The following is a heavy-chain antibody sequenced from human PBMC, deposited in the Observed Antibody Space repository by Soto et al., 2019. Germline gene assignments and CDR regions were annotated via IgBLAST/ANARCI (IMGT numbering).Heavy chain of an antibody. V-gene: IGHV3-30*18. Sequence: QVQLVESGGGVVQPGRSLRLSCAASGFTFSSYGMHWVRQAPGKGLGWVAVISYDGSNKYYADSVKGRFTISRDNSKNTLYLQMNSLRAEDTAVYYCAKQMGYNTFDYWGQGTLVTVSS. D-gene: IGHD1-1*01. CDR2: ISYDGSNK. J-gene: IGHJ4*02. CDR1: GFTFSSYG. CDR3: AKQMGYNTFDY.